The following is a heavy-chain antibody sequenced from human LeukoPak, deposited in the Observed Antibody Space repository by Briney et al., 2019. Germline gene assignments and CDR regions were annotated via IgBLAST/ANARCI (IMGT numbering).Heavy chain of an antibody. D-gene: IGHD3-16*01. V-gene: IGHV1-8*03. CDR2: MNPNSGNT. J-gene: IGHJ4*02. CDR1: GYTFTSYD. Sequence: ASVKVSCKASGYTFTSYDINWVRQATGQGLEWMGWMNPNSGNTGYAQKFQGRVTITRNTSIITAYMELSSLRSEDTAVYYCARGLGLPEGDGLSLWGQGTLLTVSS. CDR3: ARGLGLPEGDGLSL.